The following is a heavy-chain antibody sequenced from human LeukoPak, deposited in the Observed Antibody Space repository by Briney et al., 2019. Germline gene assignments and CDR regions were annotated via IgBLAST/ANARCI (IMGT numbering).Heavy chain of an antibody. D-gene: IGHD6-13*01. Sequence: GESLKISCKGCGYSFTSYWIGWVRQMPGKGLEWMGIIYPGDSDTRYSPSFQGQVTISADKSISTAYLQWSSLKASDTAMYYCASGEIGYSSRSNFDYWGQGTLVTVSS. CDR3: ASGEIGYSSRSNFDY. CDR2: IYPGDSDT. J-gene: IGHJ4*02. CDR1: GYSFTSYW. V-gene: IGHV5-51*01.